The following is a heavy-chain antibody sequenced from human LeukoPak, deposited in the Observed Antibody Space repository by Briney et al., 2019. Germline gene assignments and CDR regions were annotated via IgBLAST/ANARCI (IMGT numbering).Heavy chain of an antibody. CDR3: AIRFSRGSGSAIDY. D-gene: IGHD3-10*01. CDR1: GYTFTSYD. V-gene: IGHV1-8*02. Sequence: ASVKVSCKASGYTFTSYDINWVRQATGQGLEWMGWMNPNSANTGYAQDFQGRVTMTRNTSISTAYMELSSLRSEDTAVYYCAIRFSRGSGSAIDYWGQGTLVTVSS. J-gene: IGHJ4*02. CDR2: MNPNSANT.